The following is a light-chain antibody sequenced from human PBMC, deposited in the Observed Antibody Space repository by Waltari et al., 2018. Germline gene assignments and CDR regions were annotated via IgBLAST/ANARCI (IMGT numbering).Light chain of an antibody. CDR1: QGISSW. V-gene: IGKV1-5*01. CDR2: DAS. CDR3: QQYNSYSWT. Sequence: DIQMTQSPSTLSASVGDRVTITCRASQGISSWLAWYQQKPGKAPKLLIYDASSLESVVPSRFSGSGSGTEFTLTISSLQPDDFATYYCQQYNSYSWTFGQGTKVEIK. J-gene: IGKJ1*01.